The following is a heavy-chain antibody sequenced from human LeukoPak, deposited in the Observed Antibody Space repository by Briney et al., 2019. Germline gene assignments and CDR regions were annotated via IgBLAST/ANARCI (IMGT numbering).Heavy chain of an antibody. CDR2: IYYSGST. Sequence: PSETLSLTCTVSGGSISSGGYYWSWIRQHPGKGLEWIGYIYYSGSTYYNPSLKSRVTISVDTSKNQFSLKLSSVTAADTAVYYCAMGGYSYGYKDYWGQGTLVTVS. CDR1: GGSISSGGYY. D-gene: IGHD5-18*01. V-gene: IGHV4-31*03. J-gene: IGHJ4*02. CDR3: AMGGYSYGYKDY.